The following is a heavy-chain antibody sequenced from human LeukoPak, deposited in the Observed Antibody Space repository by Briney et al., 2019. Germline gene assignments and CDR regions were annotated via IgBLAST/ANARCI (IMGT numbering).Heavy chain of an antibody. CDR1: VYSFSSYC. D-gene: IGHD3-10*01. CDR3: ARLVQGSGSYTKDVLTYLDY. J-gene: IGHJ4*02. V-gene: IGHV1-46*01. CDR2: MNPYSGST. Sequence: TSETVSFTSSVYSFSSYCMHWGWHGPRQGLGWVGIMNPYSGSTSYAQKFQGRVTMTRDTSTSTVYMELSSLRSEDTAVYYCARLVQGSGSYTKDVLTYLDYCGQGTLVTVSS.